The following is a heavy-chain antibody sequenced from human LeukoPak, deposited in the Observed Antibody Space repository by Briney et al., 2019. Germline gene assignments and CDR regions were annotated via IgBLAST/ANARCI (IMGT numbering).Heavy chain of an antibody. J-gene: IGHJ4*02. CDR1: GFIFSTHA. CDR3: AKLAGIRGWFVYYFDY. Sequence: PWGSLRLSCAVSGFIFSTHAMTWVSQAPGKGLEWVSGMGGRGDTSYYADSVKGRFTISRDNSKNTLFLQMNSLRAEDTAVYYCAKLAGIRGWFVYYFDYWGQGTLVTVS. V-gene: IGHV3-23*01. CDR2: MGGRGDTS. D-gene: IGHD6-19*01.